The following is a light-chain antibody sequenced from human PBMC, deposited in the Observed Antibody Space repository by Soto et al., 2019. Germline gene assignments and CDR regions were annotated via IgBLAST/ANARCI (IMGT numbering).Light chain of an antibody. CDR2: EVS. Sequence: QSALTQPASVSGSPRQSITISCTGTRSDIGAFNYVSWYQLHPGKAPKLITYEVSSRPSGVSDRFSGSKSANTASLTISGLLPEDEAEYYCSSYSASDTLYLFGSGTKLTVL. J-gene: IGLJ1*01. CDR3: SSYSASDTLYL. V-gene: IGLV2-14*01. CDR1: RSDIGAFNY.